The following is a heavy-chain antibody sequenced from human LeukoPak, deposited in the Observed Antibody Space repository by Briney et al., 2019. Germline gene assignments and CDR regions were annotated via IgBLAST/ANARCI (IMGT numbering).Heavy chain of an antibody. J-gene: IGHJ5*02. CDR3: ARDYYDSSGYYEGWFDP. CDR2: IYSGGST. CDR1: GFTVSSNY. Sequence: PGGSLRLSCAASGFTVSSNYMSWVRQAPGKGLEWGSVIYSGGSTYYADSVKGRFTISRDNSKNTLYLQMNSLRAEDTPVYYCARDYYDSSGYYEGWFDPWGQGTLVTVSS. D-gene: IGHD3-22*01. V-gene: IGHV3-66*01.